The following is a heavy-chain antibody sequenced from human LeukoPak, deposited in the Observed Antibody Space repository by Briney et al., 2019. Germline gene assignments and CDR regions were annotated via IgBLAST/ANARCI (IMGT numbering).Heavy chain of an antibody. D-gene: IGHD4-11*01. J-gene: IGHJ4*02. Sequence: GGSLRLSCAASGFTFSSYAMSWVRQAPGKGLEWVSAISGSGGSTYYADSVKGRFTISRDNSKNTLYLQMNSLRAEDTAVYYCARVPGRMTTVSFDYWGQGTLVTVSS. CDR2: ISGSGGST. CDR1: GFTFSSYA. V-gene: IGHV3-23*01. CDR3: ARVPGRMTTVSFDY.